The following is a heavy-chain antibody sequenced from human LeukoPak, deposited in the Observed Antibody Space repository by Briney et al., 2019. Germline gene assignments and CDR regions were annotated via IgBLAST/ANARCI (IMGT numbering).Heavy chain of an antibody. CDR3: ARGSPPDY. Sequence: PGKSLRLSCAASGLTFSGYAMYWVRQAPGKGLEWVAVISYDGSNKYYADSVKGQFTTSRDNSENTLYLQMNSLRTEDTAVYYCARGSPPDYWGQGTLVTVSS. CDR2: ISYDGSNK. J-gene: IGHJ4*02. V-gene: IGHV3-30-3*01. CDR1: GLTFSGYA.